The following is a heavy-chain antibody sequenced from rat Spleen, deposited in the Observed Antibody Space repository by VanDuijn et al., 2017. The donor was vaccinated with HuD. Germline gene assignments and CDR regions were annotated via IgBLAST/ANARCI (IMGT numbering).Heavy chain of an antibody. V-gene: IGHV5-25*01. CDR3: ARTEIQLDYFDY. J-gene: IGHJ2*01. Sequence: EVQLVESGGGLVQPGRSMKLSCAASGFTFSDFYMAWVRQSPTKGLEWSASIRSGGGNSCYRDSVKGRFTISSDDAKSTLYLQMDSLRSEDTATYYCARTEIQLDYFDYWGQGVMVTVSS. D-gene: IGHD1-5*01. CDR2: IRSGGGNS. CDR1: GFTFSDFY.